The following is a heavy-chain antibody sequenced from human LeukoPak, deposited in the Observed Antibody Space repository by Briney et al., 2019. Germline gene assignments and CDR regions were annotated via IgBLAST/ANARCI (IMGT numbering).Heavy chain of an antibody. J-gene: IGHJ4*02. CDR3: ARVPLRYYYDSSGSLDY. CDR1: GYTFIAYY. Sequence: GASVKVSCRASGYTFIAYYMHWVRQAPGQGLEWMGIINPSGGSTSHAQKFQGRVTMTRDTSTSTIYMELSSLRSEDTAVYYCARVPLRYYYDSSGSLDYWGQGTLVTVSS. V-gene: IGHV1-46*01. CDR2: INPSGGST. D-gene: IGHD3-22*01.